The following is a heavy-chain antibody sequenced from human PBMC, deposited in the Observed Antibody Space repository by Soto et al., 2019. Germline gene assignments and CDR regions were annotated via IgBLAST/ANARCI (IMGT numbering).Heavy chain of an antibody. V-gene: IGHV3-23*01. Sequence: GGSLRLSCAASGFTLSSYAMSWVRQAPGKGLGWVSGISSSGDSPNYADSVKGRFIISRDNSKNTLYLQMNSLRAEDTAVYYCAKDLLLSTMILVVISARTGFDYWGQGTLVTVSS. D-gene: IGHD3-22*01. CDR1: GFTLSSYA. CDR2: ISSSGDSP. J-gene: IGHJ4*02. CDR3: AKDLLLSTMILVVISARTGFDY.